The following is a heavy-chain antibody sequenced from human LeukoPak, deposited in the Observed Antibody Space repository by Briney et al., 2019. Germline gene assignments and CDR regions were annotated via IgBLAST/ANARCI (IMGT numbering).Heavy chain of an antibody. V-gene: IGHV3-74*01. D-gene: IGHD2-15*01. Sequence: PGGSLRLSCVASGFTLSSYWIHWVRQAPGKGLVWVSLIRRDGTTSFAASVQGRFTISRDNARNTLYLQMNSLGADDTAVYYCARDAGQATPFDYWGPGTLVTVSS. J-gene: IGHJ4*02. CDR1: GFTLSSYW. CDR3: ARDAGQATPFDY. CDR2: IRRDGTT.